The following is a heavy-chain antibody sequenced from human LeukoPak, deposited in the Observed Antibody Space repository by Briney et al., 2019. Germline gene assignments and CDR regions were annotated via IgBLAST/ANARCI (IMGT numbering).Heavy chain of an antibody. Sequence: PGGSLRLSCAASGFTFSSYAMHWVRQAPGKGLEWVAVISYDGSNKYYADSVKGRFTISRDNSKNTLYLQMNNLRAEDTALYYCAKSPSLQAFDVWGQGTTVSVSS. CDR3: AKSPSLQAFDV. V-gene: IGHV3-30-3*02. CDR1: GFTFSSYA. CDR2: ISYDGSNK. J-gene: IGHJ3*01.